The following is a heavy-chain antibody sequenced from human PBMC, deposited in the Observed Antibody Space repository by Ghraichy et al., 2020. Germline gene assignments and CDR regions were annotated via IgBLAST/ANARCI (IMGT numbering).Heavy chain of an antibody. J-gene: IGHJ4*02. V-gene: IGHV4-34*01. CDR3: ARQWGIVRGSYFRY. Sequence: SETLSLTCAVYGGSFSGYYWSWIRQPPGKGLEWIGEINHSGSTNYNPSLKSRVTISVDTSKNQFSLKLSSVTAADTAVYYCARQWGIVRGSYFRYWGQGTLVTVSS. CDR1: GGSFSGYY. D-gene: IGHD1-26*01. CDR2: INHSGST.